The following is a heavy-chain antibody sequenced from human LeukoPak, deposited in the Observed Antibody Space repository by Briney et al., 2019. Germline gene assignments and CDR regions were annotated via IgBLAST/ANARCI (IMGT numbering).Heavy chain of an antibody. CDR1: GYTFTGYY. J-gene: IGHJ4*02. CDR3: ARDGHRDSSGYPTD. Sequence: ASVKVSCKASGYTFTGYYMHWVRQAPGQGLEWMGWINPNSGGTNYAQKFQGRVTMTRDTSISTAYMELSRLRSDDTAVYYCARDGHRDSSGYPTDWGQGTLVTVSS. V-gene: IGHV1-2*02. D-gene: IGHD3-22*01. CDR2: INPNSGGT.